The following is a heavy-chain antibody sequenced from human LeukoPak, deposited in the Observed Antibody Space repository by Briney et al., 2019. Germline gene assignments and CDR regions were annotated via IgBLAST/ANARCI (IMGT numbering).Heavy chain of an antibody. V-gene: IGHV1-69*01. CDR3: AKDSDSGSYEFDY. D-gene: IGHD1-26*01. CDR1: GGTFSSYA. J-gene: IGHJ4*02. CDR2: IIPIFGTA. Sequence: GSSVKVSCKASGGTFSSYAISWVRQAPGQGLEWMGGIIPIFGTANYAQKFQGRVTITADESTSTAYMELSSLRSEVTAVYYCAKDSDSGSYEFDYWGQGTLVTVSS.